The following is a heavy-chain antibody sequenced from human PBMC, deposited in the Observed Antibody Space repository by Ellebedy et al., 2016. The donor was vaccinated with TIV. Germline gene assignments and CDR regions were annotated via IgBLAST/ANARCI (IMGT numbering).Heavy chain of an antibody. J-gene: IGHJ4*02. V-gene: IGHV3-23*01. D-gene: IGHD3-10*01. CDR1: GFTFSSYA. CDR3: AKIRAGEVRGVRSGFDY. Sequence: GESLKISCAASGFTFSSYAMSWVRQAPGKGLEWVSAISGSGGSTYYADSVKGRFTISRDNSKNTLYLQMNSLRAEDTAVYYCAKIRAGEVRGVRSGFDYWGQGTLVTVSS. CDR2: ISGSGGST.